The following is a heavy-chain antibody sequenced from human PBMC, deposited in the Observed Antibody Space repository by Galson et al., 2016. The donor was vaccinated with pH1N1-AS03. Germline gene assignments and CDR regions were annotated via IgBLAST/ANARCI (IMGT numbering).Heavy chain of an antibody. CDR1: GFIFSNYW. V-gene: IGHV3-7*03. J-gene: IGHJ4*02. CDR2: INQGGSET. CDR3: ARADWGSADY. Sequence: SLRLSCAASGFIFSNYWMSWVRQAPGKGLESVANINQGGSETYYVDSVKGRFTIFRDNAKSSLYLQMNSLRADDTAVYYCARADWGSADYWGQGTLVSVSS. D-gene: IGHD7-27*01.